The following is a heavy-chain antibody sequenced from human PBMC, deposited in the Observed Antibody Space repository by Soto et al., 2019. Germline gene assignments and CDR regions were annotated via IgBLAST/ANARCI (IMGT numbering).Heavy chain of an antibody. V-gene: IGHV3-23*01. CDR2: ITVDGYGT. Sequence: EVHLLESGGGLVQPGGSLRLSCAASTFIFSSYAMTWVRQAPGGGLEWVASITVDGYGTYPDSLKGRVTISRDNSKNTLYLQMNSLRAEDTAIYYCGRDPNGDYVGAFDFWGQGTLVTVSS. J-gene: IGHJ3*01. CDR3: GRDPNGDYVGAFDF. CDR1: TFIFSSYA. D-gene: IGHD4-17*01.